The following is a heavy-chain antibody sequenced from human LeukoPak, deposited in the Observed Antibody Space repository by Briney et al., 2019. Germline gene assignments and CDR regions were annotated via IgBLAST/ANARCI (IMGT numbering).Heavy chain of an antibody. D-gene: IGHD5-12*01. Sequence: GESLKISCKGSGYSFPSYWIGWVRQMPGKGLEWMGIIYPGDSDTRYSPSFQGQVTISADKSISTAYLQWSSLKASDTAMYYCARRGYSGYDSGIAVADDSWYFDYWGQGTLVTVSS. CDR1: GYSFPSYW. J-gene: IGHJ4*02. V-gene: IGHV5-51*01. CDR3: ARRGYSGYDSGIAVADDSWYFDY. CDR2: IYPGDSDT.